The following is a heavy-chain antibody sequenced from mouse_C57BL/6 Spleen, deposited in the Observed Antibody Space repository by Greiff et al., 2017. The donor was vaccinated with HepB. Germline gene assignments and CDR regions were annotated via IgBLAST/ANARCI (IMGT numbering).Heavy chain of an antibody. CDR3: AREGVYDGYYKGDFDY. V-gene: IGHV1-54*01. D-gene: IGHD2-3*01. Sequence: LVESGAELVRPGTSVKVSCKASGYAFTNYLIEWVKQRPGQGLEWIGVINPGSGGTNYNEKFKGKATLTADKSSSTAYMQLSSLTSEDSAVYFCAREGVYDGYYKGDFDYWGQGTTLTVSS. CDR2: INPGSGGT. CDR1: GYAFTNYL. J-gene: IGHJ2*01.